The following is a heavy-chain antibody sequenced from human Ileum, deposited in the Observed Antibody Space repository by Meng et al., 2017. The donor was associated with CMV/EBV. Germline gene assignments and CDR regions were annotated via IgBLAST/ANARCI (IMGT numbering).Heavy chain of an antibody. D-gene: IGHD6-6*01. CDR2: TAYRSKWDY. CDR1: GDSVSTNNVA. J-gene: IGHJ4*02. CDR3: ARESELLRFDH. V-gene: IGHV6-1*01. Sequence: QINPTQSGPGLVKPSQTLSLTCDISGDSVSTNNVAWNWIRQSPLRGLEWLGRTAYRSKWDYEYSVSVKSRITISPDTSKNQFSLQLRSVTPEDTAVYYCARESELLRFDHWGQGTLVTVSS.